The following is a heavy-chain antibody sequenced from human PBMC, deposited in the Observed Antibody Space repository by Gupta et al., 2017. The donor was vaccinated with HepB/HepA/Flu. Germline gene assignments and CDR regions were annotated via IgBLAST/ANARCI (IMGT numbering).Heavy chain of an antibody. CDR2: VYYSGTT. CDR3: ARHRGTHITIITMVSNYFDP. J-gene: IGHJ5*02. Sequence: QLQLQESGPGLVKPSETLSLTCTVSGDSITPTTYYWGWIRQAPGKGLEWIGSVYYSGTTYYNSSLKSRVTISVDTSKNQFSLKVSSVTDADTAVYYCARHRGTHITIITMVSNYFDPWGQGTLVTVSS. CDR1: GDSITPTTYY. D-gene: IGHD3-22*01. V-gene: IGHV4-39*01.